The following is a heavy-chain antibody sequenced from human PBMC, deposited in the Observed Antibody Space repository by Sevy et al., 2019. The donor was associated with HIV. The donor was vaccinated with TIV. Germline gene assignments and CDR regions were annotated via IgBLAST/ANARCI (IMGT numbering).Heavy chain of an antibody. D-gene: IGHD2-15*01. CDR3: ARDCSGGSCYPFDY. Sequence: GGSLRLSCAASGFTFSSYSMNWVHQAPGKGLEWVSYISSSSSTIYYADSVKGRFTISRDNAKNSLYLQMNSLRAEDTAVYYCARDCSGGSCYPFDYWGQGTLVTVSS. J-gene: IGHJ4*02. CDR2: ISSSSSTI. CDR1: GFTFSSYS. V-gene: IGHV3-48*01.